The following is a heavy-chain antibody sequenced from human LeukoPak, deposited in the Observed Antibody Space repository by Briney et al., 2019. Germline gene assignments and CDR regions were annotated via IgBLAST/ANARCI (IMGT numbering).Heavy chain of an antibody. CDR3: ARDRRYCSGGSCFISDAFDI. D-gene: IGHD2-15*01. Sequence: GGSLRLSCAASGFTFSSYSMNWVRQAPGKGLEWVSYISSSSTIYYADSVKGRFTISRDNAKNSLYLQMNSLRAEDTAVYYCARDRRYCSGGSCFISDAFDIWGQGTMVTVSS. V-gene: IGHV3-48*04. CDR1: GFTFSSYS. CDR2: ISSSSTI. J-gene: IGHJ3*02.